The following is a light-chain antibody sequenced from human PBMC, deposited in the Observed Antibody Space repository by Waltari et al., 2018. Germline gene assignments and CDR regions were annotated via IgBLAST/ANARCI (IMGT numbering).Light chain of an antibody. Sequence: DIQMTQSPSTLSASVGYRVTITCRASQTISIWLAWYQQKPGKAPKLLIYKASSLESGVPSRFSGSGSGTEFTLTISSLQPDDFATYYCQQYSTFPFTFGPGTKVGIK. CDR1: QTISIW. CDR3: QQYSTFPFT. J-gene: IGKJ3*01. V-gene: IGKV1-5*03. CDR2: KAS.